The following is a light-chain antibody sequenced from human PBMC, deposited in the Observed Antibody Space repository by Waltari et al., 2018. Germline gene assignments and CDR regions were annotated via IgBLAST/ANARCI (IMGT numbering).Light chain of an antibody. Sequence: CRASQSISGYLNWYQQKPGKAPKVLIYATSSLQSGVPSRFSGSGSGTDFTLTITSLQPEDFATYYCQQSYRTPPLTFGGGNKVEIK. CDR3: QQSYRTPPLT. CDR1: QSISGY. V-gene: IGKV1-39*01. CDR2: ATS. J-gene: IGKJ4*01.